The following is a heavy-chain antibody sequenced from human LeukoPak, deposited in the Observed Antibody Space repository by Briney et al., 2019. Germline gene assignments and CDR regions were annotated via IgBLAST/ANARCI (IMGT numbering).Heavy chain of an antibody. V-gene: IGHV3-74*01. Sequence: GGSLRVSCAASGFIFSSYWMHWVRQAPGKGLVWVSRINRDGSSTSYADSVKGRFTISRDNAKNTLYLQMNSLRAEDTAVYYCARRVVVPAAPYYFDYWGQGTLVTVSS. D-gene: IGHD2-2*01. CDR1: GFIFSSYW. CDR2: INRDGSST. J-gene: IGHJ4*02. CDR3: ARRVVVPAAPYYFDY.